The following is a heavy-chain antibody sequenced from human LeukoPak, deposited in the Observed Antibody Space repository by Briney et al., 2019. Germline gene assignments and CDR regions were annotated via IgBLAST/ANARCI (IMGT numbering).Heavy chain of an antibody. J-gene: IGHJ4*02. V-gene: IGHV3-23*01. CDR2: ISGSGGST. Sequence: GGSLRLSCAASGFTFSNFLMTWVRQAPGKGPEWVSAISGSGGSTYYADSVKGRFTISRDNSKNTLYLQMNSLRAEDTAVYYCAASWVDYYDSSGYPQWWGQGTLVTVSS. CDR1: GFTFSNFL. CDR3: AASWVDYYDSSGYPQW. D-gene: IGHD3-22*01.